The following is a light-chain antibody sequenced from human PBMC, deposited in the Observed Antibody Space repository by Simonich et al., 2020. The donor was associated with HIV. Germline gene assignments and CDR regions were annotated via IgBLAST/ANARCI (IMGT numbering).Light chain of an antibody. Sequence: EIVMTQSPATLSVSPGERATLSCRPSQSVSSNLAWYQQKPGQAPRLLIYGASTRATGIPARFSGSGSGTEFTLTISSLQSEDFATYYCHQSYSNPRTFGQGTKLEIK. CDR2: GAS. V-gene: IGKV3-15*01. CDR3: HQSYSNPRT. CDR1: QSVSSN. J-gene: IGKJ2*01.